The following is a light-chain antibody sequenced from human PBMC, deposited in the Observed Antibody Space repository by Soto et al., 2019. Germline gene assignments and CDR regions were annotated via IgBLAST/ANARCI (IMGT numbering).Light chain of an antibody. CDR3: CSYSSTNTFYV. V-gene: IGLV2-14*01. CDR2: QVT. J-gene: IGLJ1*01. CDR1: SSDVGAYYS. Sequence: QSALTQPASVSGSPGQSITISCTGTSSDVGAYYSVSWYQHHPGKAPKLIIYQVTNRPSGVSNRFSASKSGNTASLTISALQAEDEADYYCCSYSSTNTFYVFGTGTKLTVL.